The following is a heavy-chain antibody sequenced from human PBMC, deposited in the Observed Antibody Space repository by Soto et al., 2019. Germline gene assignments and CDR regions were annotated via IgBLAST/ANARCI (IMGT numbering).Heavy chain of an antibody. Sequence: PSETLSLTCSVSGGSISGAYWSWGRQSPGKGLEWLGYVYYTGSTNYSPSLRSRVSISVDTSKNEFSLRLSSVTAADTAVYFCARSVAVPGAHIDYWGQGTQVTAPQ. V-gene: IGHV4-59*01. CDR1: GGSISGAY. D-gene: IGHD6-19*01. CDR3: ARSVAVPGAHIDY. CDR2: VYYTGST. J-gene: IGHJ4*02.